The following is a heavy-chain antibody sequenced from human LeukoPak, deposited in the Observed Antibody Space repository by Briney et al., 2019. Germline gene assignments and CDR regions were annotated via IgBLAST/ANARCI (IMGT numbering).Heavy chain of an antibody. Sequence: ASVKVSCKASGYTFTGYYMHWVRQAPGQGLEWMGRINPNSGGTDYAQKFQGRVTMTRDTSISTAYMELSRLRSDDTAVYYCARDRLGYYYGSGSYYPPSYWGQGTLVTVSS. J-gene: IGHJ4*02. CDR3: ARDRLGYYYGSGSYYPPSY. CDR1: GYTFTGYY. CDR2: INPNSGGT. V-gene: IGHV1-2*06. D-gene: IGHD3-10*01.